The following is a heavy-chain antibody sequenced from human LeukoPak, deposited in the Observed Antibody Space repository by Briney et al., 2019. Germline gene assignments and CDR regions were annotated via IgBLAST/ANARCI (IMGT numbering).Heavy chain of an antibody. CDR1: GDSISSYY. D-gene: IGHD5-12*01. CDR3: ARDRVRSGYDLFDY. J-gene: IGHJ4*02. Sequence: SETLSLTCTVSGDSISSYYWSWIRQPAGKALEWIGRIYTSGIINYNPSLKSRLTMSIDTSKNQFSLKLSSVTAADTAVYYCARDRVRSGYDLFDYWGQGTLVTVSS. CDR2: IYTSGII. V-gene: IGHV4-4*07.